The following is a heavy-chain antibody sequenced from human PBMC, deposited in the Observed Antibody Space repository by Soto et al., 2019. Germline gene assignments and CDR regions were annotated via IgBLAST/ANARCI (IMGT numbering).Heavy chain of an antibody. CDR1: GDSISTSSYY. CDR3: AREGGESSDGLYYFDS. CDR2: IYYSGNT. Sequence: SETLSLTCDVSGDSISTSSYYWGWIRQPPGKGLEWIGHIYYSGNTDYNPSLKSRLAISIDTSKNQFSLKLSSVTAADTAVYFCAREGGESSDGLYYFDSWGQGSLVTVSS. V-gene: IGHV4-39*07. D-gene: IGHD3-16*01. J-gene: IGHJ4*02.